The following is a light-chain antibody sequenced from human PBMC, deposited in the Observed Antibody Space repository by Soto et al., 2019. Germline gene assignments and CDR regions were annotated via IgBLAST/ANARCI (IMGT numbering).Light chain of an antibody. J-gene: IGKJ1*01. CDR2: GAS. Sequence: EIVLTQSPGTLSLSPGERATLSCRASQSVSSSYLAWYQQKPGQAPRLLIYGASSRATGIPDRFSGSGSGTDFTLTISRLEPEDSAVYYCQQYGGSRAFGQGTKVDIK. CDR1: QSVSSSY. V-gene: IGKV3-20*01. CDR3: QQYGGSRA.